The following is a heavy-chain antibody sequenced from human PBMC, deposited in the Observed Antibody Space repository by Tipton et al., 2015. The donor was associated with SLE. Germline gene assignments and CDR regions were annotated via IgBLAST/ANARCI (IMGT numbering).Heavy chain of an antibody. D-gene: IGHD3-16*01. CDR2: INHSGST. V-gene: IGHV4-34*01. J-gene: IGHJ4*02. Sequence: TLSLTCTVSGGSISGYYWSWIRQPPGKGLEWIGEINHSGSTNYNPSLKSRVTISVDTSKNQFSLKLSSVTAADTAVYYCARRGWGSKPFDYWGQGTLVTVSS. CDR1: GGSISGYY. CDR3: ARRGWGSKPFDY.